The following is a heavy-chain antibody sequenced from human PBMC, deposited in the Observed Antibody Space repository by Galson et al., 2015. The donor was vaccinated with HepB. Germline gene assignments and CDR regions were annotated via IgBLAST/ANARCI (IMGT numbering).Heavy chain of an antibody. V-gene: IGHV1-18*01. CDR2: ISAYNGNT. J-gene: IGHJ4*02. D-gene: IGHD6-13*01. Sequence: SVKVSCKASGYTFTSYGISWVRQAPGQGLEWMGWISAYNGNTNYAQKLQGRVTMTTDTSTSTAYMELRSLRSDDTAVYYCARAQSRNGQQQAGGDNDYWGQGTLVTVSS. CDR3: ARAQSRNGQQQAGGDNDY. CDR1: GYTFTSYG.